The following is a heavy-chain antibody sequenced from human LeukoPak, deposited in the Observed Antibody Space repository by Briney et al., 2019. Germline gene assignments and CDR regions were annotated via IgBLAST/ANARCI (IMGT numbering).Heavy chain of an antibody. CDR3: AYGSNSAADH. J-gene: IGHJ4*02. CDR1: GGSISSWTYY. D-gene: IGHD4-23*01. Sequence: PSDTLSLTCSVSGGSISSWTYYWGWIRQPPGEGLEWIGTIYYGGTTYYTPSLKTRVTISVDTSKNQFSLNLNSVTAADTAVYYCAYGSNSAADHWGQGTLVTVSS. V-gene: IGHV4-39*01. CDR2: IYYGGTT.